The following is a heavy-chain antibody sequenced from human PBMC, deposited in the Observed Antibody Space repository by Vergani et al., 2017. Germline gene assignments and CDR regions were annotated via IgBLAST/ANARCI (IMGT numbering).Heavy chain of an antibody. Sequence: EVQLVESGGGLVQPGGSLSLSCLALGFTFGGYWMTWAAQAPGKGLEWVAKIKQDGSEKYYVDSVKGRFTMSRDNAKNSVYLQTNSLRAEDTAVYYCTRGYCSTSSCLFDYWGQGTLVTVSS. V-gene: IGHV3-7*03. CDR3: TRGYCSTSSCLFDY. D-gene: IGHD2-2*01. J-gene: IGHJ4*02. CDR2: IKQDGSEK. CDR1: GFTFGGYW.